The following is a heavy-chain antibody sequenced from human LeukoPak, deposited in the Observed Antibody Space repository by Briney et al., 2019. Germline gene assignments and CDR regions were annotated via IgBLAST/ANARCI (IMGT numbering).Heavy chain of an antibody. CDR1: GFTFSSYW. D-gene: IGHD5-24*01. Sequence: GGSLRLSCTASGFTFSSYWMHWVRQAPGKGLVWVSRINSDGGSTSYADSVKGRFTISRDNAKNTLYLQMNSLRAEDTAVYYCARRIQGMAPYYFEYWGQGNLVTVSS. J-gene: IGHJ4*02. CDR2: INSDGGST. V-gene: IGHV3-74*01. CDR3: ARRIQGMAPYYFEY.